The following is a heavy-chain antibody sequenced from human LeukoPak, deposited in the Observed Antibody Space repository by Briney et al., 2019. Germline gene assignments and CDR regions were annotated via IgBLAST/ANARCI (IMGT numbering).Heavy chain of an antibody. J-gene: IGHJ4*02. Sequence: GGSLRLSCAASGFTFSSYAMSWVRQAPGEGLEWVSSISVSGDTTYFADSVKGRFTISRDNSKNTLYLQMNSLRAEDTAVYFCAKLGSSTVAFDHWGQGTLVTVSS. CDR2: ISVSGDTT. V-gene: IGHV3-23*01. CDR3: AKLGSSTVAFDH. CDR1: GFTFSSYA. D-gene: IGHD6-6*01.